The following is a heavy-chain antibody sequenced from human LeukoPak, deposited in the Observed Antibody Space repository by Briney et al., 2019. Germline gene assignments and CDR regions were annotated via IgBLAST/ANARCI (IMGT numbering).Heavy chain of an antibody. V-gene: IGHV4-38-2*02. CDR3: ARHRQGGIYTSSWYGFDY. D-gene: IGHD6-13*01. J-gene: IGHJ4*02. CDR2: IYPTGST. Sequence: SETLSLTCTVSGYSISSGYYWGWIRQPPGKGLEWIGNIYPTGSTYYNPSLKSRVTISVDTSKNQFSLKVGSVSAADTAVYYCARHRQGGIYTSSWYGFDYWGQGTLVTVSS. CDR1: GYSISSGYY.